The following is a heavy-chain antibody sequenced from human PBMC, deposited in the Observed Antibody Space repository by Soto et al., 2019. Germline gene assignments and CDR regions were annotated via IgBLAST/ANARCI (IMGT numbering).Heavy chain of an antibody. CDR1: RLTFSSYG. CDR3: GVVDKAMVAPFVY. Sequence: GSLRLSCAASRLTFSSYGMHWVRQAPGKGLEWVAVISYDGSIKYSVVYVKGRFTISRATSKNTPYMQMKSLRPADTAVYYWGVVDKAMVAPFVYWGQRYLVTVSS. D-gene: IGHD5-18*01. CDR2: ISYDGSIK. J-gene: IGHJ4*02. V-gene: IGHV3-30*03.